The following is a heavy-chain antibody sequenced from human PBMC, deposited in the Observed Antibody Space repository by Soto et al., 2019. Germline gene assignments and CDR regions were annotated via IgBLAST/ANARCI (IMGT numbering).Heavy chain of an antibody. J-gene: IGHJ3*02. V-gene: IGHV1-18*01. Sequence: ASVKVSCKASGYTFASDGISWVRQAPGQGLEWMGWISAYNGNTNYAQKLQGRVTMTTDTSTSTAYMELRSLRSDDTAVYYCAIDLAFLTPNAFDIWGQGTMVTVSS. CDR1: GYTFASDG. D-gene: IGHD2-21*01. CDR2: ISAYNGNT. CDR3: AIDLAFLTPNAFDI.